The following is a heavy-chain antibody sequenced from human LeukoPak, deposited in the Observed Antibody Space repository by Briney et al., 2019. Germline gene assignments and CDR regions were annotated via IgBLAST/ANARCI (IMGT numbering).Heavy chain of an antibody. V-gene: IGHV3-7*03. D-gene: IGHD2-15*01. CDR3: AKGSKRQVYCSGGSXYQXYXXGMDV. Sequence: HSGGSLRLSCAASGFTFSWYWMTWVRQAPGKGPEWVAKIRQDGSAKYYVDSVKGRFTISRDNSKNTLYLQMNSLRAEDTAVYYCAKGSKRQVYCSGGSXYQXYXXGMDVWGQGTXVTVSS. CDR2: IRQDGSAK. CDR1: GFTFSWYW. J-gene: IGHJ6*02.